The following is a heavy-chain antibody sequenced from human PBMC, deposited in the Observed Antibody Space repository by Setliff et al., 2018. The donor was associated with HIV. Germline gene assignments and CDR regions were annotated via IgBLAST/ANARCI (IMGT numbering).Heavy chain of an antibody. CDR1: AGFVSSGGYY. CDR3: ASGTYYKVDK. D-gene: IGHD3-10*01. CDR2: IYYNGNT. Sequence: SETLSLTCTVSAGFVSSGGYYWSWIRQHPGMGLEWIAYIYYNGNTYYNPSLKSRFTISVDTSKNQFSLKLRSVTAADTAVYYCASGTYYKVDKWGQGTLVTVSS. J-gene: IGHJ4*02. V-gene: IGHV4-31*03.